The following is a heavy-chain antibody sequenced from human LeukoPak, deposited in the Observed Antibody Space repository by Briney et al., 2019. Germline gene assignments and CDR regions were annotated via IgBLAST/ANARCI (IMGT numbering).Heavy chain of an antibody. V-gene: IGHV1-24*01. CDR3: ATGGDYVRGGYYGMDV. CDR1: GYTLTELS. J-gene: IGHJ6*02. CDR2: FDPEDGET. D-gene: IGHD4-17*01. Sequence: ASVTVSCKVSGYTLTELSMHWVRQAPGKGLAWMGGFDPEDGETIYAQKFQGRVTMTEDTSTDTAYMELSSLRSEDTAVYYCATGGDYVRGGYYGMDVWGQGTTVTVSS.